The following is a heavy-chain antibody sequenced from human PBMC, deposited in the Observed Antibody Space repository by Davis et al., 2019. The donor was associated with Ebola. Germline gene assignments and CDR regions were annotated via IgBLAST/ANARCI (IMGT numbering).Heavy chain of an antibody. D-gene: IGHD4-17*01. CDR2: ISGSGGGT. V-gene: IGHV3-23*01. Sequence: GESLKISCAASGFTFSNAWMSWIRQTPGKGLEWVSAISGSGGGTYYADSVKGRFTISRDNSKNTLYLQMNSLRAEDTAVYYCAKMTTVTFYYYYGMDVWGQGTTVTVSS. CDR3: AKMTTVTFYYYYGMDV. CDR1: GFTFSNAW. J-gene: IGHJ6*02.